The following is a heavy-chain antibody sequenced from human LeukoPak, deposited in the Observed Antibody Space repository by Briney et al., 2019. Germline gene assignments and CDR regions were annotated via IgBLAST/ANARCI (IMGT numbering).Heavy chain of an antibody. CDR3: ARGTYDFWSGYPYSYFFDY. Sequence: GGSLRLSCAASGFTFSSYAMHWVRQAPGKGLEWVAVISYDGSNNYYADSVKGRFTISRDISNNTLYLQMNSPRAEDTAVYYCARGTYDFWSGYPYSYFFDYWGQGTLVTVSS. D-gene: IGHD3-3*01. V-gene: IGHV3-30*14. J-gene: IGHJ4*02. CDR2: ISYDGSNN. CDR1: GFTFSSYA.